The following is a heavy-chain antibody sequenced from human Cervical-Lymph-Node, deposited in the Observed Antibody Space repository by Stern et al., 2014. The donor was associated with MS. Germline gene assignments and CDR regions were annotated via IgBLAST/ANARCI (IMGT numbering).Heavy chain of an antibody. CDR3: ARPEGDYEERGLDV. D-gene: IGHD4-17*01. Sequence: QVQLVQSGAEVKKPGSSVKVSCKASGGTFSTYAISWVRQAPGQGLEWMGGIIPMVASANYAQKFQGRVTITADKSTTTVYMELTGLISEDTAVYYCARPEGDYEERGLDVWGPGTKVTISS. J-gene: IGHJ6*02. CDR1: GGTFSTYA. CDR2: IIPMVASA. V-gene: IGHV1-69*06.